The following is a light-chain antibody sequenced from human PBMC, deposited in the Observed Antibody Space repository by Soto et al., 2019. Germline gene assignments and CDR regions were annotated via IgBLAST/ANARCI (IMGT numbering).Light chain of an antibody. CDR2: EVV. V-gene: IGLV2-8*01. J-gene: IGLJ1*01. CDR1: KNDIGVYDF. CDR3: KSYAGSNTYV. Sequence: QSVLTQPPSASGSPGQSVTISCTGTKNDIGVYDFVSWYQHHPGKAPRLIIYEVVQRPSGVPDRFSGSKSGNTASLTVSGLRAADEADYFCKSYAGSNTYVFGSGTKATVL.